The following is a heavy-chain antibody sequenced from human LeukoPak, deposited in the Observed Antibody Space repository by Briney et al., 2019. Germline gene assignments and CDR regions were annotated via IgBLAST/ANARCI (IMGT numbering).Heavy chain of an antibody. J-gene: IGHJ4*02. D-gene: IGHD6-13*01. V-gene: IGHV3-23*01. CDR2: ISGSGGST. CDR3: AKEGLYSSSWSEY. Sequence: GGSLRLSCAGSGFTFSGYAMSWVRQAPGKGLEWVSVISGSGGSTYYADSVKGRFTISRDNSKNTLYLQMNSLRAEDTAIYYCAKEGLYSSSWSEYWGQGTLVTVSS. CDR1: GFTFSGYA.